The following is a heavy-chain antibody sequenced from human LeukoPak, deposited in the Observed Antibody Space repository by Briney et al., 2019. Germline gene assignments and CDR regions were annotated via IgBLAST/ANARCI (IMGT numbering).Heavy chain of an antibody. CDR3: ARDRELCY. J-gene: IGHJ4*02. D-gene: IGHD1-26*01. V-gene: IGHV4-4*02. CDR1: GGSISSSNW. CDR2: IYHSGST. Sequence: PSETLSLTCAVCGGSISSSNWWSRARQPPGKGLEWIEEIYHSGSTDYNPSHKSRVTISVDTSKNQFFLKRKSVTAADTAVYYCARDRELCYCGQGTLCTVSS.